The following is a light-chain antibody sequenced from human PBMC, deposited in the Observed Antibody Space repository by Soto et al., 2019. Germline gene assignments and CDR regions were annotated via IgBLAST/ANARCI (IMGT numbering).Light chain of an antibody. Sequence: DNQMNQSPSTLSVSVGDRVTLPSRASQSISSWLAWYQQKPGKAPKLLIYDASSLESGVPSRFSGSGSGTEFTLTISSLQPDDFATYYCQQYKSYPWTFGQGTKVDIK. CDR2: DAS. CDR3: QQYKSYPWT. V-gene: IGKV1-5*01. J-gene: IGKJ1*01. CDR1: QSISSW.